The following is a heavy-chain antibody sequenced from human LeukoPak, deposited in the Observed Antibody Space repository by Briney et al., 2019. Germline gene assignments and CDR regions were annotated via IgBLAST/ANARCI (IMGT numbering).Heavy chain of an antibody. J-gene: IGHJ4*02. V-gene: IGHV1-18*01. Sequence: ASVKVSFKASGYTFTSYGISWVRQAPGQGLEWMGWISAYNGNTNYAQKLQGRVTMTTDTYTSTAYMELRSLRSDDTAVYYCARGRLRFLEWLMEGDYWGQGTLVTVSS. CDR3: ARGRLRFLEWLMEGDY. CDR1: GYTFTSYG. CDR2: ISAYNGNT. D-gene: IGHD3-3*01.